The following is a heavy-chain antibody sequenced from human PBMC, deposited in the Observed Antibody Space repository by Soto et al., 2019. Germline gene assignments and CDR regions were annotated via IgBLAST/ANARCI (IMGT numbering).Heavy chain of an antibody. Sequence: QVQLVESGGGVVQPGRSLRLSCAASGFTFSSYGMHWVRQAPGKGLEWVAVIWYDGSNKYYADSVKGRFTISRDNSKNTLYLQMNSLRAEDTAVYYCARDNSSSWYGQTNWFDPWGQGTLVTVCS. CDR3: ARDNSSSWYGQTNWFDP. V-gene: IGHV3-33*01. D-gene: IGHD6-13*01. CDR1: GFTFSSYG. CDR2: IWYDGSNK. J-gene: IGHJ5*02.